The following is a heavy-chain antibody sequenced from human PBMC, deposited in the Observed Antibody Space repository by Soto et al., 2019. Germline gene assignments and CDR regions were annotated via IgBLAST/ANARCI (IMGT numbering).Heavy chain of an antibody. J-gene: IGHJ4*02. V-gene: IGHV4-39*01. Sequence: QLQLQESGPGLVKPSETLSLTCTVSGGSVSSSSYYWGWVRQPPGKGLEWIGSVYYSGSTYYNPSLECRVTISVEKSKFQFSLKLMCLSGADTAVYYCGRLEGLAPISYYFDYWGQGALVTVSS. CDR1: GGSVSSSSYY. CDR3: GRLEGLAPISYYFDY. D-gene: IGHD3-9*01. CDR2: VYYSGST.